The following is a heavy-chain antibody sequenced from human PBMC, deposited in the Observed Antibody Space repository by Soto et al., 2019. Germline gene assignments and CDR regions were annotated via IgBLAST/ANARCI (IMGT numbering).Heavy chain of an antibody. CDR1: GYTFTSYG. J-gene: IGHJ6*02. CDR3: ARPATGAAAGNYYYYGMDV. D-gene: IGHD6-13*01. V-gene: IGHV1-18*01. CDR2: ISAYNGNT. Sequence: GASVKVSCKASGYTFTSYGISWVRQAPGQGLEWMGWISAYNGNTNYAQKLQGRVTMTTDTSTSTAYMELRSLRSDDTAVYYCARPATGAAAGNYYYYGMDVWGQGTTVTVSS.